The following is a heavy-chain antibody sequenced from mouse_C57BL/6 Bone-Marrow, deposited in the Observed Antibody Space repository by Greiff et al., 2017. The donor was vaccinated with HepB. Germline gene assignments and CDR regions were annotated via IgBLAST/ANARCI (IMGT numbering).Heavy chain of an antibody. CDR3: ARSPTDY. J-gene: IGHJ2*01. CDR1: GYTFTSYW. CDR2: IDPSDSYT. Sequence: QVQLKQPGAELVMPGASVKLSCKASGYTFTSYWMHWVKQRPGQGLEWIGEIDPSDSYTNYNQKFKGKSALTVDKSSSTAYMQLSSLTSEDSAVYYCARSPTDYWGQGTTLTVSS. V-gene: IGHV1-69*01.